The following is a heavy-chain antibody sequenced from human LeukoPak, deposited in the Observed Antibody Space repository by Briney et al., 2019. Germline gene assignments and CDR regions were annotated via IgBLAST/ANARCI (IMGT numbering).Heavy chain of an antibody. J-gene: IGHJ6*03. CDR3: ARVGDGYNYGLYYYYYMDV. Sequence: GGSVRLSCAASGFTFSDYYMSWIRQAPGKGLEWVSYISSSGSTIYYADSVKGRFTISRDNAKNSLYLQMNSLRAEDTAVYYCARVGDGYNYGLYYYYYMDVWGKGTTVTISS. CDR2: ISSSGSTI. D-gene: IGHD5-24*01. V-gene: IGHV3-11*01. CDR1: GFTFSDYY.